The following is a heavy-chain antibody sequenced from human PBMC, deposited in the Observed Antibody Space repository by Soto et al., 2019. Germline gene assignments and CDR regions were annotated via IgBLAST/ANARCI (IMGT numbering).Heavy chain of an antibody. Sequence: PSETLPLTCAVYGGSFSGYYWSWIRQPPGKGLEWIGEINHSGSTNYNPSLKSRVTISVDTSKNQFSLKLSSVTAADTAVYYCARTIGRCSGGSCYCDPWGQGTLVTVSS. D-gene: IGHD2-15*01. V-gene: IGHV4-34*01. CDR2: INHSGST. CDR3: ARTIGRCSGGSCYCDP. J-gene: IGHJ5*02. CDR1: GGSFSGYY.